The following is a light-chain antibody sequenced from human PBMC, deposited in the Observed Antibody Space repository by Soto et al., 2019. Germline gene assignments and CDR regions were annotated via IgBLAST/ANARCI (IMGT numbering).Light chain of an antibody. CDR3: CSYAINFLV. Sequence: QSALTQPRSVSGSPGQSVAISCTGSSSDVGDSGFVSWYQQHPGKAPKLILYDVSERPSGVPDRFSGSRSGTTASLTVSGLQTDDEADYYCCSYAINFLVFGGGTKLTVL. CDR1: SSDVGDSGF. V-gene: IGLV2-11*01. J-gene: IGLJ2*01. CDR2: DVS.